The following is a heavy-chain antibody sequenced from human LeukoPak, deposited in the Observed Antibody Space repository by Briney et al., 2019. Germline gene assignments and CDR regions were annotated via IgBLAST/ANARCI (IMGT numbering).Heavy chain of an antibody. D-gene: IGHD3-22*01. J-gene: IGHJ4*02. CDR2: INPNSGGT. Sequence: ASVQVSCEASGYSFTGYDMHWLRQAPGQGLEWMGRINPNSGGTNYAQKFQGRVTMTRDTSISTAYMELSRLKSDDMAVYYCARDGGYYDSSGYYFDYWGQGTLVTVSS. CDR3: ARDGGYYDSSGYYFDY. V-gene: IGHV1-2*06. CDR1: GYSFTGYD.